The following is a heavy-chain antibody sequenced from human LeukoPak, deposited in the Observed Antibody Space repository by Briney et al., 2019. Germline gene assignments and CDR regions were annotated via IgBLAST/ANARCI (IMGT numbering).Heavy chain of an antibody. CDR1: GGSISSGGYY. D-gene: IGHD2-2*01. CDR3: ARDLLRSSTSCNWFDP. CDR2: IYYSGST. Sequence: PSETLSLTCTVSGGSISSGGYYWSWIRQHPGKGLEWIGYIYYSGSTYYNPSLKSRVTISVDTSKNQFSLKLSSVTAADTAVYYCARDLLRSSTSCNWFDPWGQGTLVTVSS. V-gene: IGHV4-31*03. J-gene: IGHJ5*02.